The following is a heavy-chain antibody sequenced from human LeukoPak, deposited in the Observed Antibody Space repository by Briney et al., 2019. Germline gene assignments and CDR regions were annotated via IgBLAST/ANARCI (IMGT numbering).Heavy chain of an antibody. V-gene: IGHV1-2*02. Sequence: ASVKVSCKASGYTFTGQNMHWVRQAPGQGLEWMGWINPNSGGTNYAQKFQGRVTMTRDTSISTAYMELSRLRSDDTAVYYCARQGRDSGYDYADYWGQGTLVTVSS. J-gene: IGHJ4*02. CDR3: ARQGRDSGYDYADY. D-gene: IGHD5-12*01. CDR2: INPNSGGT. CDR1: GYTFTGQN.